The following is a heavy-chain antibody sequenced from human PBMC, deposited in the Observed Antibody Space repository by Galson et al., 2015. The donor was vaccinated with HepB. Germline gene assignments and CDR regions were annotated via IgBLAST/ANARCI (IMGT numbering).Heavy chain of an antibody. J-gene: IGHJ3*02. V-gene: IGHV3-23*01. CDR1: GFTFSSYA. D-gene: IGHD3-22*01. Sequence: SLRLSCAASGFTFSSYAMSWVRHAPGKGLKWVSTISGSGGSTYYVDSVKGRFTISRDNSKNTLYLQMNSLRAEDTAVYYCAKIGKYYYDSSRYAFDIWGQGTMVTVSS. CDR2: ISGSGGST. CDR3: AKIGKYYYDSSRYAFDI.